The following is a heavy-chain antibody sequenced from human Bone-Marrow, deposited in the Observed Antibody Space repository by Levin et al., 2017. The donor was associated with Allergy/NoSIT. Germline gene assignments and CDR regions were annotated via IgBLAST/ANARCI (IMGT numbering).Heavy chain of an antibody. V-gene: IGHV4-39*02. CDR1: GNSISTNIYY. D-gene: IGHD6-13*01. CDR2: IYYTGIT. CDR3: AREGTRSSSWHYS. J-gene: IGHJ4*02. Sequence: SETLSLTCSVSGNSISTNIYYWGWVRQPPGTGLEWIGSIYYTGITYYNPSLKSRVTISVDTSRNQFSLKMNSVTAADTAMYYCAREGTRSSSWHYSWGRGILVTVSS.